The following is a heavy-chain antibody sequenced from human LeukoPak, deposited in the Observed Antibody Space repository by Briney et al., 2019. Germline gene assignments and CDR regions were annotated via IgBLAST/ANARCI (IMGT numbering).Heavy chain of an antibody. CDR3: ARDTAGTLDY. CDR2: ISSSGSTI. D-gene: IGHD6-13*01. J-gene: IGHJ4*02. Sequence: PGGCLRLSCAASGFTFSSYEMNWVRQAPGKGLEWVSYISSSGSTIYYADSVKGRFTISRDNAKNSLYLQMNSLRAEDTAVYYCARDTAGTLDYWGQGTLVTVSS. V-gene: IGHV3-48*03. CDR1: GFTFSSYE.